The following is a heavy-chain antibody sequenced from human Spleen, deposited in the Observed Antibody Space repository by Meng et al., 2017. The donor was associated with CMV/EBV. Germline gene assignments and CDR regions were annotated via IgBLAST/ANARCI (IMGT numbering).Heavy chain of an antibody. CDR2: ISWDGGST. V-gene: IGHV3-43D*03. Sequence: LSLTCAASGFTFDDYAMHWVRQAPGKGLEWVSLISWDGGSTYYADSVKGRFTISRDNSKNSLYLQMNSLRAEDTALYYCAKDIRGETAAGDWYFDLWGRGTLVTVSS. D-gene: IGHD6-13*01. J-gene: IGHJ2*01. CDR3: AKDIRGETAAGDWYFDL. CDR1: GFTFDDYA.